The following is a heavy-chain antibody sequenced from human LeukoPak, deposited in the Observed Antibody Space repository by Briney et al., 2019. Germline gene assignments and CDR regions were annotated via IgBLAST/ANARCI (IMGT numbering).Heavy chain of an antibody. CDR1: GGSISSIMW. CDR2: IYHSEST. D-gene: IGHD7-27*01. V-gene: IGHV4-4*02. Sequence: SETLSLTPAVSGGSISSIMWWSWVRPPPGKGLEWIGEIYHSESTNYNPSLKSRVTISVDKSKNQFSLKLSSVTAADTAVYYCATATELGIYFDYWGQGTLVTVSS. J-gene: IGHJ4*02. CDR3: ATATELGIYFDY.